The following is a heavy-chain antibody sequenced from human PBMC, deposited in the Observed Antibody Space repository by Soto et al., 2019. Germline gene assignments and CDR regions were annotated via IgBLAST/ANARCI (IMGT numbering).Heavy chain of an antibody. CDR1: GYTFTSYG. J-gene: IGHJ4*02. CDR2: ISAYNGNT. CDR3: ARDLNGEQQLFY. D-gene: IGHD6-13*01. V-gene: IGHV1-18*01. Sequence: ASVKVSCKASGYTFTSYGISWVRQAPGQGLEWMGWISAYNGNTNYAQKLQGRVTMTTDTSTSTAYMELSSLRSEDTAVYYCARDLNGEQQLFYWGQGTLVTVSS.